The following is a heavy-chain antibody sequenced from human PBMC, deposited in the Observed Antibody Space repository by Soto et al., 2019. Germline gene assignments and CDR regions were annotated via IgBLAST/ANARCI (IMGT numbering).Heavy chain of an antibody. CDR3: ARESRIQLWLSYFYYGMDV. Sequence: QVQLVESGGGVVQPGRSLRLSCAASGFTFRSYSMYWVRQAQGKGLEWVAVISYDGINKYYADSVKGRFTISRDNSKNTLFLEMNSLRAEDTALYYCARESRIQLWLSYFYYGMDVWGQGTTVTVSS. CDR1: GFTFRSYS. V-gene: IGHV3-30-3*01. J-gene: IGHJ6*02. CDR2: ISYDGINK. D-gene: IGHD5-18*01.